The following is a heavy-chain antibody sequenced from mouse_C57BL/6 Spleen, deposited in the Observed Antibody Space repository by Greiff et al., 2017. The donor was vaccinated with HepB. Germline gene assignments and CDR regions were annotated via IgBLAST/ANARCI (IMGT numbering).Heavy chain of an antibody. Sequence: VQLQQSGPELVKPGASVKISCKASGYSFTGYYMHWVKQSSEKSLEWIGEINPSTGGTSYNQKFKGKATLTVDKSSSTAYMQLKSLTSEDSAVYYCASLIYYGNLYFDYWGQGTTLTVSS. V-gene: IGHV1-43*01. CDR2: INPSTGGT. J-gene: IGHJ2*01. CDR3: ASLIYYGNLYFDY. D-gene: IGHD2-1*01. CDR1: GYSFTGYY.